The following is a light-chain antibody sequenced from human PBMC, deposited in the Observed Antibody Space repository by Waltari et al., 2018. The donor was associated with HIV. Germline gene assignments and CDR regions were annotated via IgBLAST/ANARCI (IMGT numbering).Light chain of an antibody. CDR2: NNN. V-gene: IGLV1-44*01. J-gene: IGLJ2*01. CDR3: SAWDGSLNGVL. CDR1: SSNIGSNS. Sequence: QSVLTQPPSASGTPGQRVIISCSGSSSNIGSNSVNWYQQLPGAAPKLLIYNNNQRPSGVPDRFSGSKSGTSASLAVSGLQSEDEADYYCSAWDGSLNGVLFGGGTKLTVL.